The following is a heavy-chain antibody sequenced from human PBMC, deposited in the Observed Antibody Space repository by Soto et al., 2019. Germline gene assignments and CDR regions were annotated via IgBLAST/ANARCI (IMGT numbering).Heavy chain of an antibody. Sequence: QVPLVESGGGVVQPGRSLRLSCAASGFTFSSYGMHWVRQAPGKGLEWVAVISYDGSNKYYADSVKGRFTISRDNCKNTLYLQMNSLRAEDTAVYYCAKGSGHYGMDVWGQGTTVTVSS. CDR3: AKGSGHYGMDV. CDR2: ISYDGSNK. J-gene: IGHJ6*02. D-gene: IGHD3-10*01. V-gene: IGHV3-30*18. CDR1: GFTFSSYG.